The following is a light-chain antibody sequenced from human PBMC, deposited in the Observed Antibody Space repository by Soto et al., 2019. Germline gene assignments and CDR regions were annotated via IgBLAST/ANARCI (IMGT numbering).Light chain of an antibody. Sequence: EIVMTQSPATLSLSPGERATLSCRASQSVNNNLAWYQQKPGQTPRLLIYSASTRATGIPSRFSGSGSGTEFTLSISSLQSEDFALYYCQQYNDWPYTFARGTKLEIK. V-gene: IGKV3-15*01. J-gene: IGKJ2*01. CDR1: QSVNNN. CDR3: QQYNDWPYT. CDR2: SAS.